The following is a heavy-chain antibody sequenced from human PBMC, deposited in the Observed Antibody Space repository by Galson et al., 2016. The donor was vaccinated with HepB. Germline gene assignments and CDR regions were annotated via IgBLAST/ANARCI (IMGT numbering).Heavy chain of an antibody. V-gene: IGHV3-9*01. Sequence: SLRLSCAASGFIFDDYAMFWVRQVPGKGLEWVSSITWNSRKTDYADSVKGRFTIFRDNAKNSVNLHMNSLRPEDTALYYCAKDRGNLNYYHHYGMDVWGQGTTVTVSS. D-gene: IGHD4-23*01. J-gene: IGHJ6*02. CDR3: AKDRGNLNYYHHYGMDV. CDR1: GFIFDDYA. CDR2: ITWNSRKT.